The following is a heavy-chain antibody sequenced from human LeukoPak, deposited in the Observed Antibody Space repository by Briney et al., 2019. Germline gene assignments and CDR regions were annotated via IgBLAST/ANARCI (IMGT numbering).Heavy chain of an antibody. CDR1: TDSISNYY. CDR3: ARGRARGEMVPGY. Sequence: PETLSLPSTLATDSISNYYWSSIPAPPPKRLQWMGCAYYNGGTNGEPSFKSPVTISVDTLKNQFSLQLSSVTAADTAVYYCARGRARGEMVPGYWGQGTLVTVSS. V-gene: IGHV4-59*01. J-gene: IGHJ4*02. D-gene: IGHD3-10*01. CDR2: AYYNGGT.